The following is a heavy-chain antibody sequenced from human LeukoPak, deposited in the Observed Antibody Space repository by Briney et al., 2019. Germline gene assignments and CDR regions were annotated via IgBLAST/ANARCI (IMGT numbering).Heavy chain of an antibody. CDR3: ATCARNFYCYRFDY. D-gene: IGHD2-2*02. Sequence: SVKVSFKASGCIFSSYAISWVRQGPGQGLEWMGVIIPIFGTANYAQKFQGRVTITADESTSTAYMELSSLRSEDTAMYYCATCARNFYCYRFDYWGQGTLVTVSS. CDR2: IIPIFGTA. J-gene: IGHJ4*02. V-gene: IGHV1-69*13. CDR1: GCIFSSYA.